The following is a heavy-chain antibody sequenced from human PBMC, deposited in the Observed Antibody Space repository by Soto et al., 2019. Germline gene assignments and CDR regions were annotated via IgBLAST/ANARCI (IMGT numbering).Heavy chain of an antibody. CDR3: VRVLDSSWYADL. CDR2: IFYTGVT. CDR1: GGSVSNASFY. J-gene: IGHJ2*01. V-gene: IGHV4-61*03. D-gene: IGHD3-22*01. Sequence: QVQLQESGPGLVKPSETLSLTCSVSGGSVSNASFYWTWIRQAPGTGLEYIGYIFYTGVTNYNASLSSRVTISLDTSTIHFSLNLNSMTAADTAVYYCVRVLDSSWYADLWGRGTLVTVSS.